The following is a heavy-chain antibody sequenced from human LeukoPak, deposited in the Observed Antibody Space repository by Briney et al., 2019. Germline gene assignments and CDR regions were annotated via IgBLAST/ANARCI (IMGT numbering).Heavy chain of an antibody. CDR3: GHSFGFV. J-gene: IGHJ4*02. D-gene: IGHD5-18*01. CDR2: IRSNTYGGTT. V-gene: IGHV3-49*03. CDR1: GFTFENYV. Sequence: GGSLRLSCSASGFTFENYVMSWFRQAPGKGLEWVGFIRSNTYGGTTEYVASVTGRFTISRDDSKRIAYLQMNNLKTEDTAVYYCGHSFGFVWGRGTLVTVSS.